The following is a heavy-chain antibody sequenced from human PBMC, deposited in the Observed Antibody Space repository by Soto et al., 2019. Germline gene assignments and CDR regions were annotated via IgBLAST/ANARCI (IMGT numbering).Heavy chain of an antibody. D-gene: IGHD2-2*01. CDR1: GFTFSSYA. CDR3: ARPEGTTYYYHGMDV. V-gene: IGHV3-30-3*01. CDR2: ISYDGSNK. Sequence: GGSLRLSCAASGFTFSSYAMHWVRQAPGKGLEWVAVISYDGSNKNYADSVKGRFTISRDKSKNTLYLQMNSLRAEDTAVYYCARPEGTTYYYHGMDVWGQGTTVTVSS. J-gene: IGHJ6*02.